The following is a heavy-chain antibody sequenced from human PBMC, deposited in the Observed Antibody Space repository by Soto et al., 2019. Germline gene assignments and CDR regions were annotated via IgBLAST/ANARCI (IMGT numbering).Heavy chain of an antibody. D-gene: IGHD4-17*01. J-gene: IGHJ4*02. CDR3: ARDPLDYGDYVGY. V-gene: IGHV3-21*01. CDR1: GFTFSSYT. CDR2: ISSSSSYI. Sequence: EVQLVESGGGLVKPGGSLGLSCAASGFTFSSYTMNWVRQAPGKGLEWVSSISSSSSYIYYADSVKGRFTISRDNAKNSLYLQMNSLRAEDTAVYYSARDPLDYGDYVGYWGQGTLVTVSS.